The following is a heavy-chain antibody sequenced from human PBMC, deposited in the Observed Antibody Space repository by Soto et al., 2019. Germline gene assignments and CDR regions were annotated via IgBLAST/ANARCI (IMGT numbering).Heavy chain of an antibody. D-gene: IGHD1-7*01. CDR2: IYYSGST. CDR1: GGSISSSSYY. J-gene: IGHJ4*02. Sequence: SETLSLTCTVSGGSISSSSYYWGWIRQPPGKGLEWIGSIYYSGSTYYNPSLKSRVTISVDTSKNQFSLKLSSVTAADTAVYYCASRGANWNSIDYWGQGTLVTVSS. CDR3: ASRGANWNSIDY. V-gene: IGHV4-39*01.